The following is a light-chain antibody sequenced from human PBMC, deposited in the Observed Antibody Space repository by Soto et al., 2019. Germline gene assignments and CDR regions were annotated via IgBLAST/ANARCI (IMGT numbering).Light chain of an antibody. V-gene: IGLV2-14*01. Sequence: QSVLTQPASVSGSPGQSIAISCTGTSSDVGGYNYVSWYQQHPGKAPKLMIHEVSNRPSGVSDSFSGSKSGKTASLTISGLQADDEADYYCSSHTSYSTRVFGTGTKVTVL. J-gene: IGLJ1*01. CDR2: EVS. CDR1: SSDVGGYNY. CDR3: SSHTSYSTRV.